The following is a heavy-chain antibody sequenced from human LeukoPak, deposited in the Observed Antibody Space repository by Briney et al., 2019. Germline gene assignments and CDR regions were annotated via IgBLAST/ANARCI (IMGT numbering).Heavy chain of an antibody. D-gene: IGHD3-3*01. CDR2: IYYSGST. V-gene: IGHV4-59*01. J-gene: IGHJ3*02. Sequence: SETLSLTCTVSGGSISSYYWSWIRQPPGKGLEWIGYIYYSGSTNYNPSLKSRVTISVDTSKNQFSLKLSSVTAADTAVYYCARDPGGYYTGAFDIWGQGTMVTVSS. CDR3: ARDPGGYYTGAFDI. CDR1: GGSISSYY.